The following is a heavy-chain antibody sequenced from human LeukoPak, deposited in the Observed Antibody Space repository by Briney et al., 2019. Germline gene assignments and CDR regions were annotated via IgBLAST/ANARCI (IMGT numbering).Heavy chain of an antibody. CDR3: ARDQIAVAENWFDP. CDR2: ISAYNGNT. J-gene: IGHJ5*02. D-gene: IGHD6-19*01. Sequence: GESLKISCKASGYTFTSYGISWVRQAPGQGLEWMGWISAYNGNTNYAQKLQGRVTMTTDTSTSTAYMELRSLRSDDTAVYYCARDQIAVAENWFDPWGQGTLVTVSS. CDR1: GYTFTSYG. V-gene: IGHV1-18*01.